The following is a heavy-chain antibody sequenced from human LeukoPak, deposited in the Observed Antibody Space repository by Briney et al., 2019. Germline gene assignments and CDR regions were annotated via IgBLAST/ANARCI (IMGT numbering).Heavy chain of an antibody. CDR3: ATDELAYCGGDCSAFDY. V-gene: IGHV3-23*01. CDR2: ISGSGGST. J-gene: IGHJ4*02. Sequence: GGSLRLSCAASGFTFSSYAMSWVRQAPGKGLEWVSAISGSGGSTYYADSVKGRFTISRDNSKNTLYLQMNSLRAEDTAVYYCATDELAYCGGDCSAFDYWGQGTLDTVSS. CDR1: GFTFSSYA. D-gene: IGHD2-21*02.